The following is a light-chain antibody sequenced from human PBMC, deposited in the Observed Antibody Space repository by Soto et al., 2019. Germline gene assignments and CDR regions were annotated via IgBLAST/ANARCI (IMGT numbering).Light chain of an antibody. J-gene: IGKJ1*01. CDR3: QQSYSTPRT. CDR2: AAS. V-gene: IGKV1-39*01. CDR1: HIISDY. Sequence: DIQMTQSPSSLSASVGDRVTITCRARHIISDYLNWYQQKPGKAPKLLIYAASSLQSGVPSRFSGSESGTDFTLTISSLQPEDFATYYCQQSYSTPRTFGQGTKVDIK.